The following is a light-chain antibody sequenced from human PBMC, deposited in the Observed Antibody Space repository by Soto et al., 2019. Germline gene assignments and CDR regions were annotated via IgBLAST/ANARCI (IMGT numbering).Light chain of an antibody. CDR2: DAS. CDR1: QSISRY. V-gene: IGKV3-11*01. J-gene: IGKJ4*01. Sequence: EIVLTQFPATLSLSPGESATLPCRASQSISRYLGWYQQKPGQAPRLLIYDASIRATGIPARFRGGGSGTDFTLTISSLAPEDFAVYYCQQRGTWPRVTFGGGTKVEI. CDR3: QQRGTWPRVT.